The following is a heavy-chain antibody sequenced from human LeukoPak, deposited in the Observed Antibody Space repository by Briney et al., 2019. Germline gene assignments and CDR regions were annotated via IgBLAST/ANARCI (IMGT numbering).Heavy chain of an antibody. Sequence: PSDTLSLTCGVFGDSIRSSCWWGWIRQPPGKGLEWIGYIYHSGKTHIHPPLKSRVTMSVDTPKNQFSLNLNSVTAVDTAVYYCARKPDGYFPFDYWGQGALVTVSS. CDR1: GDSIRSSCW. J-gene: IGHJ4*02. CDR2: IYHSGKT. V-gene: IGHV4-28*01. CDR3: ARKPDGYFPFDY. D-gene: IGHD3-22*01.